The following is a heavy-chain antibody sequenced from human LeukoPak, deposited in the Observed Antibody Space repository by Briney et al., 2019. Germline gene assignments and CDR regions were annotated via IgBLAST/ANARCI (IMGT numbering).Heavy chain of an antibody. D-gene: IGHD3-10*01. V-gene: IGHV7-4-1*02. CDR2: INTNTGNP. CDR1: GYTFTSYA. J-gene: IGHJ4*02. Sequence: ASVKVSCKASGYTFTSYAMNWVRQAPGQGLEWMGWINTNTGNPTYAQGFTGRFVFSLDTSVSTAYLQISSLKAEDTAVYYCAINMVRGVTYYFDYWGQGTLVTVSS. CDR3: AINMVRGVTYYFDY.